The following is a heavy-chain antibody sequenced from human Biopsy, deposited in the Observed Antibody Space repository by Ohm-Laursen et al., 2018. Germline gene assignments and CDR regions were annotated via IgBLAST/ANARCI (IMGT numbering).Heavy chain of an antibody. CDR1: GGSISGSS. Sequence: SDTLSLTCTVSGGSISGSSWSWIRQAPGKGLVWIGYISYSRDTNYNPSLKSRITISVDTSKDKFSLKLLSVNAADTAVYYCAKHGSGWTGDDAFHIWGQGTMVTVSS. CDR2: ISYSRDT. D-gene: IGHD6-19*01. V-gene: IGHV4-59*08. J-gene: IGHJ3*02. CDR3: AKHGSGWTGDDAFHI.